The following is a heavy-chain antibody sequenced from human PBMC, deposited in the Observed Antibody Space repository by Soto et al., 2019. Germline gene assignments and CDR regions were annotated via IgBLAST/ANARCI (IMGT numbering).Heavy chain of an antibody. CDR3: ARKIRDYNFDY. J-gene: IGHJ4*02. V-gene: IGHV1-2*02. CDR1: GYTFTGYY. CDR2: INPSTGGT. Sequence: QVQLVQSGAEVRKPGASLKVSCKPSGYTFTGYYMHWVRQAPGQGLEWMGWINPSTGGTKYAQKFQGRVTMTRDTSISTAYLELSSLTSDDTAVYYCARKIRDYNFDYWGQGTLGTVSS. D-gene: IGHD4-17*01.